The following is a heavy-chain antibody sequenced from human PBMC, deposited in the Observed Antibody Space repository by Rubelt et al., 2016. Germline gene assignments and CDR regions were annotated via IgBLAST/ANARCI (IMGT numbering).Heavy chain of an antibody. J-gene: IGHJ4*02. V-gene: IGHV4-34*01. CDR3: ARELNWGTDY. D-gene: IGHD7-27*01. CDR2: IYYSGST. CDR1: GGSFRGYY. Sequence: QVQLQQWGAGLFKPSETLSLTCAVYGGSFRGYYWSWIRPHPGKGLEWIGYIYYSGSTYYNPSLKGRVTISVDTSKNQFSLKLSSVTAADTAVYYCARELNWGTDYWGQGTLVTVSS.